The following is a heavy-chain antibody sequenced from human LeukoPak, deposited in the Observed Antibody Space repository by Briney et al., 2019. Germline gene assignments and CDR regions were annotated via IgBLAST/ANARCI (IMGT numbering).Heavy chain of an antibody. Sequence: PGGSLRLSCAASGFTFSTYAMSWVRQAPGLGLEWVSSISGDGGSTYYPESMKGRFTISRDNSKNTLYLQMNSLRAEDTAVYYCAKRPDCSTTNCFRFEYWGQGTLVTVSS. J-gene: IGHJ4*02. V-gene: IGHV3-23*01. CDR2: ISGDGGST. D-gene: IGHD2-2*01. CDR3: AKRPDCSTTNCFRFEY. CDR1: GFTFSTYA.